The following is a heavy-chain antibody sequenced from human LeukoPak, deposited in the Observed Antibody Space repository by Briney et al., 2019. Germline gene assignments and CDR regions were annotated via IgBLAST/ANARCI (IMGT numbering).Heavy chain of an antibody. CDR1: GFMFSRLG. D-gene: IGHD3-16*01. J-gene: IGHJ6*03. V-gene: IGHV3-33*06. CDR3: AKEGDQFRGYLDA. CDR2: IWHDGSVE. Sequence: GGSLRLSCAASGFMFSRLGMQWVRQAPGEGLEWVAMIWHDGSVEEYADSVKGRFTISRDNSQNTLYLRMNSLRDDDTAVYYCAKEGDQFRGYLDAWGKGTTVTVSS.